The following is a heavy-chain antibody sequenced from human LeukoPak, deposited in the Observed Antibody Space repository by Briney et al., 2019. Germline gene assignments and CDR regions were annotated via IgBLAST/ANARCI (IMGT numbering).Heavy chain of an antibody. CDR2: ISRNSYT. D-gene: IGHD6-13*01. J-gene: IGHJ4*02. Sequence: GGSLRLSCAASGFTFSDYYMSWIRQAPGKGLEWVSYISRNSYTNYADSVKGRFTISRDNAKNSLYLQMASLRAEDTAVYYCARMGIAAVGAYYFDYWGQGTLVTV. V-gene: IGHV3-11*06. CDR1: GFTFSDYY. CDR3: ARMGIAAVGAYYFDY.